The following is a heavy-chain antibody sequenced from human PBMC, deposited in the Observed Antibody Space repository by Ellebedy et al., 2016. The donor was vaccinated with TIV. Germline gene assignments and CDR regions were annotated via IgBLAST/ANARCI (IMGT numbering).Heavy chain of an antibody. CDR1: GFIFSNAW. J-gene: IGHJ4*02. V-gene: IGHV3-74*01. CDR3: AAWNAGY. Sequence: PGGSLRLSCAASGFIFSNAWMHWVRQAPGKGLVWVSRIRSDGRTINYAASVKGRFTISRDNAKNTLYLQMNNLRAEDTAVYYCAAWNAGYWGQGTLVSVSS. CDR2: IRSDGRTI. D-gene: IGHD1-1*01.